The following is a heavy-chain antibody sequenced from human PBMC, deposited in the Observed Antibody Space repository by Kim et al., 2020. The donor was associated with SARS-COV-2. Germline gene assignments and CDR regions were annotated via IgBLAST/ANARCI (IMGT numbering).Heavy chain of an antibody. V-gene: IGHV4-38-2*02. CDR1: GYSVSTDYY. J-gene: IGHJ4*02. D-gene: IGHD3-3*01. CDR2: IYHTGKT. Sequence: SETLSLTCTVSGYSVSTDYYWGWIRQPPGKWLEWIGSIYHTGKTYYNPYLKSRVTISIDTSRNQFSLKVNSVTAADTAMYYCQRMVRSGPFDYWGQGTLV. CDR3: QRMVRSGPFDY.